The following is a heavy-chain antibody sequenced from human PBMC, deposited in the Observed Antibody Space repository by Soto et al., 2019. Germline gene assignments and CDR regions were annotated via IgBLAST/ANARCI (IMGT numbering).Heavy chain of an antibody. D-gene: IGHD2-15*01. Sequence: PSETLSLTCTVSSGSISSSSNHWGWIRQPPGKGLEWIGNINYSGSTYYNPSLQSRLTISVDTSNNQFSLKLSSVTAADTAVYYCAKLAGYCSGTTCYGHFAMAVWCQGPSGT. J-gene: IGHJ6*02. CDR1: SGSISSSSNH. CDR3: AKLAGYCSGTTCYGHFAMAV. CDR2: INYSGST. V-gene: IGHV4-39*01.